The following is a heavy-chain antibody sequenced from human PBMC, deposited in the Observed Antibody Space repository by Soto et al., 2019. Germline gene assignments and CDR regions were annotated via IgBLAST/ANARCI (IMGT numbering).Heavy chain of an antibody. D-gene: IGHD3-10*01. V-gene: IGHV3-23*01. J-gene: IGHJ5*02. CDR1: AFPFSTTD. CDR2: IGGSGETT. CDR3: AKNSGWFNT. Sequence: GVSLRRSRSASAFPFSTTDMSWVRQAPGKGLEWVSTIGGSGETTYYAASVKGRFTISRDNSKNTLYLQMNSLRADDTALYYCAKNSGWFNTWGQGALVTVSS.